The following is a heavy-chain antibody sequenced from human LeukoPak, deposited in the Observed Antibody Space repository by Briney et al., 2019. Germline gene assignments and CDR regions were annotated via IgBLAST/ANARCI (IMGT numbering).Heavy chain of an antibody. J-gene: IGHJ5*02. CDR2: IYYSGST. D-gene: IGHD2-2*01. CDR1: GGSISSGDYY. V-gene: IGHV4-30-4*08. Sequence: ASQTLSLTCTVSGGSISSGDYYWSWIRQPPGKGLEWTGYIYYSGSTYYNPSLKSRVTISVDTSKNQFSLKLSSVTAADTAVYYCATSDCSSTSCYFLPWGQGTLVTVSS. CDR3: ATSDCSSTSCYFLP.